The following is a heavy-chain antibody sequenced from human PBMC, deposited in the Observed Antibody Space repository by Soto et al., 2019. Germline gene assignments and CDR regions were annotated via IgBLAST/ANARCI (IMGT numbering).Heavy chain of an antibody. CDR2: IKQDGSEQ. CDR3: ARALVVVTEYFDY. V-gene: IGHV3-7*03. Sequence: EVELVESGGGLVQPGGSLRLSCVASGFTISGYWMSWVRQAPGKGLEWVANIKQDGSEQHYVDSVKGRFTISKDYAKNSLFLQMNSLRAEDMAVYFCARALVVVTEYFDYWGQGILVTVSS. J-gene: IGHJ4*02. CDR1: GFTISGYW. D-gene: IGHD3-22*01.